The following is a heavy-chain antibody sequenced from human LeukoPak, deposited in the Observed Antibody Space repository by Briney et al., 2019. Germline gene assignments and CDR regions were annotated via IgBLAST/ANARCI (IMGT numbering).Heavy chain of an antibody. CDR1: GGSISSYY. CDR2: IYYSGST. Sequence: NPSETLSLTCTVSGGSISSYYWSWIRQPPGKGLEWIGYIYYSGSTNYNPSLKSRVTISVDTSKNQFSLKLSSVTAADTAVYYCARERDGYNPYYFDYWGQGTLVTVSS. D-gene: IGHD5-24*01. V-gene: IGHV4-59*01. J-gene: IGHJ4*02. CDR3: ARERDGYNPYYFDY.